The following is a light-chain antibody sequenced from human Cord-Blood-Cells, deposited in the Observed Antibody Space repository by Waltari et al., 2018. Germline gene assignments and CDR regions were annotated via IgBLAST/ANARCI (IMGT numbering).Light chain of an antibody. V-gene: IGLV3-1*01. CDR1: KLGDKY. J-gene: IGLJ2*01. Sequence: SYELTQPPSVSVSPGQTASITCSGDKLGDKYACWYQQKPGQSPVLVIYKDSKRPSGIPERVSASNSGNTATLTISGTQAMDEADYYCQAWDSSTVVFGGGTKLTVL. CDR2: KDS. CDR3: QAWDSSTVV.